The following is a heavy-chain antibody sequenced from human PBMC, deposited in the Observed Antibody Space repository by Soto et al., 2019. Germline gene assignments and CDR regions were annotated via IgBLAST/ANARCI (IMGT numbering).Heavy chain of an antibody. CDR3: ANIVKADTARFDY. CDR2: MHYSGNN. V-gene: IGHV4-59*01. D-gene: IGHD3-22*01. CDR1: GGSISSYY. Sequence: SETLSLTCTVSGGSISSYYWSWVRQPPGKGPEWIGYMHYSGNNNYNPSLRNRATLSVDTSKNQFSLRLTSVTAADTAVYYCANIVKADTARFDYWGQVILVTVSS. J-gene: IGHJ4*02.